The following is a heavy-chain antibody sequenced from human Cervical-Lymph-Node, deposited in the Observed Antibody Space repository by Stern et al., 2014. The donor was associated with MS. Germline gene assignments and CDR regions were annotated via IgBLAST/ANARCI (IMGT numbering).Heavy chain of an antibody. CDR3: ARRDFYDTTGQTGFDY. D-gene: IGHD3-22*01. V-gene: IGHV5-51*01. Sequence: EVQLVQSGPEVKKPGESLKISCKASGYNFTNFWIGCVRQMPGKGLEWLGIVWPGDSDTRYSPSFQGQVTISADESIDTAYLQWSSLKASDTAMYYCARRDFYDTTGQTGFDYWGQGTLVAVSS. J-gene: IGHJ4*02. CDR1: GYNFTNFW. CDR2: VWPGDSDT.